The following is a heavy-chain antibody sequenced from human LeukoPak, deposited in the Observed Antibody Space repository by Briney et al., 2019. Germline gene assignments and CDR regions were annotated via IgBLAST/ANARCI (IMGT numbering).Heavy chain of an antibody. Sequence: GGSLRLSCAASGFTFSNYAMNWGRQAPGKGLERVSVITGSGGTTFYADSVKGRFTISRDNSKNTVFLQMNSLRAEDTAVYYCATAGGSSGSYPLIYWGQGILVTVSS. V-gene: IGHV3-23*01. CDR3: ATAGGSSGSYPLIY. J-gene: IGHJ4*02. D-gene: IGHD6-19*01. CDR1: GFTFSNYA. CDR2: ITGSGGTT.